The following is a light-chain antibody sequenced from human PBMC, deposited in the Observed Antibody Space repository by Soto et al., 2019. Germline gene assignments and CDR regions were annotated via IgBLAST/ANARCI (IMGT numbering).Light chain of an antibody. CDR2: GNS. V-gene: IGLV1-40*01. CDR1: SSNIGAGYD. J-gene: IGLJ2*01. CDR3: QSYDSSLSGVV. Sequence: QSVLTQPPSVSGAPGQRVTISCTGSSSNIGAGYDVHWYQQLPGTAPKLLIYGNSNRPSGVPDRFSGSKSGTXASLAITGLQXEDEADYYCQSYDSSLSGVVFGGGTKXTVL.